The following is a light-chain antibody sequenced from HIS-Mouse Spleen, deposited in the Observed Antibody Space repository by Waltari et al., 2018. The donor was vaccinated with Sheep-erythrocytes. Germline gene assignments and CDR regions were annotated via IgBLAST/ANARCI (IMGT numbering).Light chain of an antibody. Sequence: QSALTQPRSVSGSPGQSVTISCTGTSSDVGGYNYVPWYHQHPGKAPKLMIYDVSKRPSGVPDRFSGSKSGNTASLTISGLQAEDEADYYCCSYAGSYNYVFGTGTKVTVL. J-gene: IGLJ1*01. V-gene: IGLV2-11*01. CDR3: CSYAGSYNYV. CDR1: SSDVGGYNY. CDR2: DVS.